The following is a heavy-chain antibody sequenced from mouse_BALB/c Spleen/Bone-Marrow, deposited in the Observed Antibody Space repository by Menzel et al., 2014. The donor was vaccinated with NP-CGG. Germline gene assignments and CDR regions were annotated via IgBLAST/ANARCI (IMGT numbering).Heavy chain of an antibody. CDR2: LSGGGSYT. D-gene: IGHD2-4*01. Sequence: EVQLVESGGGLVKSGGSLKLSCAASGFTFNSYGMSWVRQTPEKRLEWVATLSGGGSYTFYPESVKGRFTISRDNAKNNLYLQLSSLRSEDTALYYCARHAYYDQTEVSFVYWGQGTLVTVSA. CDR1: GFTFNSYG. J-gene: IGHJ3*01. CDR3: ARHAYYDQTEVSFVY. V-gene: IGHV5-9-2*01.